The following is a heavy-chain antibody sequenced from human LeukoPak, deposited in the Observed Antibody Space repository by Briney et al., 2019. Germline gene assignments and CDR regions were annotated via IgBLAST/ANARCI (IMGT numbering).Heavy chain of an antibody. D-gene: IGHD5-18*01. CDR3: ARDGYSYGQGPFDY. CDR1: GYTFTGYY. CDR2: INPNSGGT. J-gene: IGHJ4*02. V-gene: IGHV1-2*02. Sequence: ASVKVSCKASGYTFTGYYMHWVRQAPGQGLEWMGWINPNSGGTSYAQKFQGRVTMTRDTSISTVYMELSRLRSDDTAVYYCARDGYSYGQGPFDYWGQGTLVAVSS.